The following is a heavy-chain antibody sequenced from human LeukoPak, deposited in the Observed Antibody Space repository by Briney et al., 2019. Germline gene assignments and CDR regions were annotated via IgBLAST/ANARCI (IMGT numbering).Heavy chain of an antibody. Sequence: GGSLRLSCTASGFTFGDYAMSWFRQAPGKGLEWVGFIRSKAYGGTTEYAASVKGRFTISRDDSKSIAYLQMNSLKTEDTAVYYCTRDPTLDNFDYWGQGTLVTVSS. CDR3: TRDPTLDNFDY. CDR2: IRSKAYGGTT. CDR1: GFTFGDYA. V-gene: IGHV3-49*03. J-gene: IGHJ4*02.